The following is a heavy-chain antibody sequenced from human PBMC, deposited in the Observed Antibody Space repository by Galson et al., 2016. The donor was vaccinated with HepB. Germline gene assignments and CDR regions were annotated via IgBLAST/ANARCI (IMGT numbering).Heavy chain of an antibody. Sequence: SVKVSCKASGYAFTTYHINWVRQAPGQGLEWMGWMNPDSGDTGSAQRFQDRVAMTINTSLSTAYMELRSLRTEDTAVYYCARVPTLLGTTRHKYYSGLDVWGQGTTVTVSS. V-gene: IGHV1-8*01. D-gene: IGHD1-7*01. CDR2: MNPDSGDT. CDR3: ARVPTLLGTTRHKYYSGLDV. J-gene: IGHJ6*02. CDR1: GYAFTTYH.